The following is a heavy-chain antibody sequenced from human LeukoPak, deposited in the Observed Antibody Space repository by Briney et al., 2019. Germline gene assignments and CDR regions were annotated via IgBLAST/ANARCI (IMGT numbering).Heavy chain of an antibody. CDR3: AKGGVWFGNSDP. CDR1: GFTFSSYS. Sequence: GGSLRLSCAASGFTFSSYSMNWVRQAPGKGLEWVSSISSSSSYIYYADSVKGRFTVSRDNAKNSVYLQMNSLRAEDTAVYYCAKGGVWFGNSDPWGQGTLVTVSS. CDR2: ISSSSSYI. D-gene: IGHD3-10*01. J-gene: IGHJ5*02. V-gene: IGHV3-21*01.